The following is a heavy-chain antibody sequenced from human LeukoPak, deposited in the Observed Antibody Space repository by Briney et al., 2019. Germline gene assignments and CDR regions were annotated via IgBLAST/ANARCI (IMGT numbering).Heavy chain of an antibody. D-gene: IGHD2-21*02. CDR2: INTNSGGT. J-gene: IGHJ4*02. Sequence: ASVKVSCKASGYTFTGYYMHWVRQAPGQGLEWMGWINTNSGGTNYAQKFQGRVTMTRDTSISTAYMELSSLRSDDTAVYSCARGPYCGGDCYSRPFFDCWGQGSLITVSS. CDR1: GYTFTGYY. V-gene: IGHV1-2*02. CDR3: ARGPYCGGDCYSRPFFDC.